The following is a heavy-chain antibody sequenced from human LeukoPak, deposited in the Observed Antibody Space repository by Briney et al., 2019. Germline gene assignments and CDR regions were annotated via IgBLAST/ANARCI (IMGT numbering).Heavy chain of an antibody. D-gene: IGHD3-9*01. V-gene: IGHV4-39*01. J-gene: IGHJ2*01. CDR3: ARQYSDILTGYHRGELYWYFDL. CDR2: IYYSGSA. CDR1: GGSISSSSYY. Sequence: SETLSLTCTVSGGSISSSSYYWGWIRQPPGKGLEWIGSIYYSGSAYYNPSLKSRVTISVDTSKNQFSLKLSSVTAADTAVYYCARQYSDILTGYHRGELYWYFDLWGRGTLVTVSS.